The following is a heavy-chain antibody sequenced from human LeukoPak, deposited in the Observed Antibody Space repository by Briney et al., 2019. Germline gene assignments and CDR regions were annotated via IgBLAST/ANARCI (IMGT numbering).Heavy chain of an antibody. CDR1: GFTFGDYS. CDR3: ARGARLTMVRGVIRYYYMDV. D-gene: IGHD3-10*01. Sequence: GGSLRLSCLTSGFTFGDYSISWVRQAPGKGLEWVPVIYTGGSTYYADSVKGRFTISRGNSKNTLYLQMNSLRAEDTAVYFCARGARLTMVRGVIRYYYMDVWGKGTTVTISS. V-gene: IGHV3-53*01. J-gene: IGHJ6*03. CDR2: IYTGGST.